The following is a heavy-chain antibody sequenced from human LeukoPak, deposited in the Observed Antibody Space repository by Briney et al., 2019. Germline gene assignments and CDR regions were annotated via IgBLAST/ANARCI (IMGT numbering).Heavy chain of an antibody. D-gene: IGHD6-13*01. Sequence: GGSLRLSCAASGFTFSSYAMYWVRQAPGKGLEYVSAISTNGGSTYYANSVKGRFTISRDNSKNTLYLQMGSLRAEDMAVYYCAGGSSWYRGIDYWGQGTLVTASS. J-gene: IGHJ4*02. CDR1: GFTFSSYA. CDR2: ISTNGGST. V-gene: IGHV3-64*01. CDR3: AGGSSWYRGIDY.